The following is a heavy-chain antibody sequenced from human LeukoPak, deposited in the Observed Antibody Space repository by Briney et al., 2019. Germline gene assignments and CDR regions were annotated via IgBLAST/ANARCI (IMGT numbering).Heavy chain of an antibody. Sequence: ASVKVSCKASGYTFTSYAMHWVRQAPGQRLEWMGWVNAGNGNTKHSQKFQGRVTITRDTSASTAYMELSSLRSEDTAVYYCARTVVVVPAATYYFDYWGQGTLVTVSS. D-gene: IGHD2-2*01. CDR1: GYTFTSYA. J-gene: IGHJ4*02. CDR3: ARTVVVVPAATYYFDY. CDR2: VNAGNGNT. V-gene: IGHV1-3*01.